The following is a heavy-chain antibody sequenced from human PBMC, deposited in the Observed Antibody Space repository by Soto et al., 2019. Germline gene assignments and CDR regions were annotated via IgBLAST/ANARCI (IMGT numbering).Heavy chain of an antibody. Sequence: ATVKVSCKASGYTFTSYGISWVRQAPGQGLEWMGWITAYNGNTNYAQKLQGRVTMTTDTSTSTAYMELRSLRSDDTAVYYCAREDLDTAIPHYYYNGMYVWGQGTTLTVSS. V-gene: IGHV1-18*01. CDR1: GYTFTSYG. J-gene: IGHJ6*02. D-gene: IGHD5-18*01. CDR3: AREDLDTAIPHYYYNGMYV. CDR2: ITAYNGNT.